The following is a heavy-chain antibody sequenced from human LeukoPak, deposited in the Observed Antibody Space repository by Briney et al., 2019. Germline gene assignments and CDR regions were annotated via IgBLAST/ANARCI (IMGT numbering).Heavy chain of an antibody. Sequence: KPSETLSLTCTVSGGSISSYYWSRIRQPPGKGLEWIGEINHSGSTNYNPSLKSRVTISVDTSKNQFSLKLSSVTAADTAVYYCARVASDVVAAGDFDYWGQGTLVTVSS. CDR2: INHSGST. V-gene: IGHV4-34*01. CDR1: GGSISSYY. CDR3: ARVASDVVAAGDFDY. J-gene: IGHJ4*02. D-gene: IGHD1-26*01.